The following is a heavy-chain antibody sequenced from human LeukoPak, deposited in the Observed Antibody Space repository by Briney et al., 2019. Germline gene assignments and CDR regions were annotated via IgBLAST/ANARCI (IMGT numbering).Heavy chain of an antibody. D-gene: IGHD6-13*01. CDR2: VDPEDGET. CDR1: GYTFTDYY. V-gene: IGHV1-69-2*01. CDR3: ATSLAAAGTFKFDY. Sequence: ASVKISCKVSGYTFTDYYMHWVQQAPGKGLEWMGLVDPEDGETIYAEKFQGRVTITADTSTDTAFMELSSLRSEDTAVYYCATSLAAAGTFKFDYWGQGTLVTVSS. J-gene: IGHJ4*02.